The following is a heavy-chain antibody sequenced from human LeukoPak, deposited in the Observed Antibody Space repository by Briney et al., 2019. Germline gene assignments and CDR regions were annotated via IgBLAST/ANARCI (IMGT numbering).Heavy chain of an antibody. CDR1: GGSISSYY. V-gene: IGHV4-59*01. D-gene: IGHD6-6*01. J-gene: IGHJ3*02. CDR3: ARVSIAARGYAFDI. CDR2: IYYSGST. Sequence: SETLSLTCTVSGGSISSYYWSWIRQPPGKGLEWIGYIYYSGSTNYNPSLKSRVTISVDTSKNQFSLKLSSVTAADTAAYYCARVSIAARGYAFDIWGQGTMVTVSS.